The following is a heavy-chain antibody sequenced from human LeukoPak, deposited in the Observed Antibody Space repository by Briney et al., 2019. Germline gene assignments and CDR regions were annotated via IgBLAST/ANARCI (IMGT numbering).Heavy chain of an antibody. CDR3: ARDGYSCLDFDY. J-gene: IGHJ4*02. Sequence: SETLSLTCTVSGGSISSYYWTWIRQPPGKGLEWIGCIYYSGSTNYNPSIKSRVTISVDTSKNQFSLKLCSVTAADTAVYYCARDGYSCLDFDYWGQGTLVTVSS. V-gene: IGHV4-59*01. CDR1: GGSISSYY. D-gene: IGHD5-18*01. CDR2: IYYSGST.